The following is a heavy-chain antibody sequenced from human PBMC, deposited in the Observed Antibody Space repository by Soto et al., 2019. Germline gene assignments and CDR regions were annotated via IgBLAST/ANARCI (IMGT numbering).Heavy chain of an antibody. CDR2: IYYSGSI. CDR1: GVFITIEGYY. J-gene: IGHJ4*02. Sequence: LSLTCTVSGVFITIEGYYWSWIRQLPGKGLEWIGYIYYSGSIFYNPFLKSRASISAHSSKKQFSLRLSSVTAADTAVYYCARSRLWEQHFDSWGQGTLVTVSS. CDR3: ARSRLWEQHFDS. D-gene: IGHD1-26*01. V-gene: IGHV4-31*03.